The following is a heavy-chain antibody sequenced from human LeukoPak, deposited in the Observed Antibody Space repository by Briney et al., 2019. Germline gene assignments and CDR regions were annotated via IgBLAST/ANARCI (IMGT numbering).Heavy chain of an antibody. J-gene: IGHJ4*02. CDR3: SSVRGRGFDY. CDR1: VGSFSVYY. V-gene: IGHV4-34*01. CDR2: INHRGST. D-gene: IGHD3-10*01. Sequence: SETLSLTRAVYVGSFSVYYWRCIPEPPGRGLEWIVEINHRGSTNYNTSLKSRVTISVDKPKNQFSLKLNSATAEPTAVYYCSSVRGRGFDYWGQGTLVTVSS.